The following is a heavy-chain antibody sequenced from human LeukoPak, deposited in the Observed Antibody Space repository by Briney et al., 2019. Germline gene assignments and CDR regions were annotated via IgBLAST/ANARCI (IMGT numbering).Heavy chain of an antibody. CDR3: AKQGDCSGTCTYDY. CDR2: VGGRGVKT. J-gene: IGHJ4*02. CDR1: GFTFSNYA. D-gene: IGHD2-2*01. V-gene: IGHV3-23*01. Sequence: SGGSLRLSCAASGFTFSNYAIHWVRQAPGKGLEWVSIVGGRGVKTYYADSVKGRFTISRDNSKNTVYLQMNSLRAEDTAVYYCAKQGDCSGTCTYDYWGQGTLVTVSS.